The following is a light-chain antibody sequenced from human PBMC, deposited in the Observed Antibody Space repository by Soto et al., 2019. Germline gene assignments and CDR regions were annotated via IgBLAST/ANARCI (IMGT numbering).Light chain of an antibody. CDR3: QQSFSTPRT. J-gene: IGKJ1*01. V-gene: IGKV1-39*01. Sequence: DIQMTQSPSSLSASLGDRVTITCRASQSVSSYLNWYQQKPGKAPKLLIYGESSLQSGVPSRFSGSGAGTDFTLTISRLQPEDFGTSYGQQSFSTPRTFGQGTRWIS. CDR2: GES. CDR1: QSVSSY.